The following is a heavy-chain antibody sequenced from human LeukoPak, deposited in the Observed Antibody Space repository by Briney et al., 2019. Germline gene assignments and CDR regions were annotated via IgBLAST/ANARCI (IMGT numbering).Heavy chain of an antibody. D-gene: IGHD6-19*01. CDR3: ARTGSGWYRPFDP. CDR1: GGSFSGYH. CDR2: INHSGST. Sequence: SETLSLTCAVYGGSFSGYHWNWIRQPPGKGLEWIGEINHSGSTNYNPSLKSRVTISVDTSKNQFSLKRSSVTAADTAAYYCARTGSGWYRPFDPWGQGTLVAVSS. V-gene: IGHV4-34*01. J-gene: IGHJ5*02.